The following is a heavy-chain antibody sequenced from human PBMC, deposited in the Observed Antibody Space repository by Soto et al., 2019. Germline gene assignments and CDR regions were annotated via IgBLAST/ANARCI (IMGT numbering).Heavy chain of an antibody. Sequence: PSETLSLTCTVSGGSVSSGSYYWSWIRQPPGKGLEWIGYIYYSGSTNYNPSLKSRVTISVDTSKNPFSLKLSSVTAADTAVYYCARVVVVSSYYYYGMDVWGQGTTVTVSS. J-gene: IGHJ6*02. CDR1: GGSVSSGSYY. D-gene: IGHD2-15*01. CDR2: IYYSGST. V-gene: IGHV4-61*01. CDR3: ARVVVVSSYYYYGMDV.